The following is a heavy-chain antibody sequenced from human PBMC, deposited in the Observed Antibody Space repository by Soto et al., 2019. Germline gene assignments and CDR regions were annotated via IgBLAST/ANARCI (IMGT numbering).Heavy chain of an antibody. Sequence: QVQLVESGGSVVQPGRSLRLSCAASGFTFSSYAMHWVRQAPGKGLEWVAVISYDGSNKYYADSVKGRFTISRDNSKNTLYLQMNSLRAEDTAAYYCAREDGGIVLMVYATLSYFDYWGQGTLVTVSS. CDR3: AREDGGIVLMVYATLSYFDY. CDR2: ISYDGSNK. J-gene: IGHJ4*02. D-gene: IGHD2-8*01. V-gene: IGHV3-30-3*01. CDR1: GFTFSSYA.